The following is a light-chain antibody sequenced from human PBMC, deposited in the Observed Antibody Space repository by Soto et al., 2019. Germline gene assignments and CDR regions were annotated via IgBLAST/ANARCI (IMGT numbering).Light chain of an antibody. CDR3: QQYGSSGT. J-gene: IGKJ1*01. V-gene: IGKV3-20*01. Sequence: VMTQSPATLSVSPGERATLSCRSSQSVNTNLAWYQQKPGQAPRLLIYGASSRATGIPDRFSGSGSGTDFTLTISRLEPEDFAVYYCQQYGSSGTFGQGTTGDI. CDR1: QSVNTN. CDR2: GAS.